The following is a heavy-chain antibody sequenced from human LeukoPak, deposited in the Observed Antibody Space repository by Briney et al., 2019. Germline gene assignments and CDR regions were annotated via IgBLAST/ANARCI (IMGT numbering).Heavy chain of an antibody. CDR2: ISYSGST. Sequence: SETLSLTCTVSGGSISSYYWSWIRQPPGKGLEWIGYISYSGSTNYNPSLKSRVTISVDTSKNQFSLKLRSVTAADTAVHYCARDRGNSGAAYFDYWGQGTLVTVSS. J-gene: IGHJ4*02. CDR1: GGSISSYY. D-gene: IGHD4-23*01. V-gene: IGHV4-59*01. CDR3: ARDRGNSGAAYFDY.